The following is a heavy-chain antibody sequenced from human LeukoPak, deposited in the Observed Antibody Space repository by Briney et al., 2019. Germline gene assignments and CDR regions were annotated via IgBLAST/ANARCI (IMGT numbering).Heavy chain of an antibody. CDR1: GFSIRSYY. J-gene: IGHJ4*02. Sequence: PSETLSLTCSVSGFSIRSYYLSWIRQPPGKGLEWISYVSYSGNTNYKPSPESRVSIFLDTSTNHFFLILIYVITADTAVFYCWVGDRGTFVYWGQGTLGTVSS. V-gene: IGHV4-59*08. CDR3: WVGDRGTFVY. CDR2: VSYSGNT. D-gene: IGHD1-1*01.